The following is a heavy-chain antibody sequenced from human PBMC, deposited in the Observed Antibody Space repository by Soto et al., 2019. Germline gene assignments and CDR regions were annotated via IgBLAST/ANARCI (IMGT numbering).Heavy chain of an antibody. V-gene: IGHV3-21*01. CDR2: ISSSSSYI. CDR1: GFTFSSYS. Sequence: GSLRLSCAASGFTFSSYSMNWVRQAPGKGLEWVSSISSSSSYIYYADSVKGRFTISRDNAKNTLYLQMNSLRAEDTAMYYCGKSRWSGSSLIDYWGQGTLVTVSS. CDR3: GKSRWSGSSLIDY. J-gene: IGHJ4*02. D-gene: IGHD3-3*01.